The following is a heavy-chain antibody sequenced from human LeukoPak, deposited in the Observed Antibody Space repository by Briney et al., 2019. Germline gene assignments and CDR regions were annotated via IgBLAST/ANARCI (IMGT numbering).Heavy chain of an antibody. CDR2: ISSSGSTI. J-gene: IGHJ3*02. Sequence: GGSLRLSCAASGFIVSNNYMSWIRQAPGKGLEWVSYISSSGSTIYYADSVKGRFTISRDNAKNSLYLQMNSLRAEDTAVYYCARDGGGPIRPDAFDIWGQGTMVTVSS. CDR3: ARDGGGPIRPDAFDI. CDR1: GFIVSNNY. D-gene: IGHD5-24*01. V-gene: IGHV3-11*04.